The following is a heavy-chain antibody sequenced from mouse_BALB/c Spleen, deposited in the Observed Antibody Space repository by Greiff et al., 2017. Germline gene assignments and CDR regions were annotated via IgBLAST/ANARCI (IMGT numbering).Heavy chain of an antibody. D-gene: IGHD2-4*01. CDR3: ARGSYDYDGLAY. CDR1: GYTFTSYW. J-gene: IGHJ3*01. CDR2: IDPSDSYT. Sequence: QVQLQQPGAELVKPGASVKLSCKASGYTFTSYWMHWVKQRPGQGLEWIGEIDPSDSYTNYNQKFKGKATLTVDKSSSTAYMQLSSLTSEDSAVYYCARGSYDYDGLAYWGQGTLVTVSA. V-gene: IGHV1-69*02.